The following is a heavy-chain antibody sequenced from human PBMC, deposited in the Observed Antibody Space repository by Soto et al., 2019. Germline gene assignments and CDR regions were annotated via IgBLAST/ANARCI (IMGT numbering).Heavy chain of an antibody. J-gene: IGHJ4*02. CDR3: AKVSSQLHFDY. V-gene: IGHV3-30*18. CDR2: ISYDGSNK. Sequence: PVGSLRLSCAASGFTFSSYGMHWVGQAPGKGLEWVAVISYDGSNKYYADSVKGRFTISRDNSKNTLYLQMNSLRAEDTAVYYCAKVSSQLHFDYWGQGTLVTVSS. D-gene: IGHD1-26*01. CDR1: GFTFSSYG.